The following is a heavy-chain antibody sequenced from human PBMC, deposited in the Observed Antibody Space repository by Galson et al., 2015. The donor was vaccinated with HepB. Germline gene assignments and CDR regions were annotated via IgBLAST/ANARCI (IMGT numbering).Heavy chain of an antibody. CDR3: ARPRSRGWYLWRLFDY. Sequence: SLRLSCAASGFTFDDYGMSWVRHAPGKGLEWVSGINWNGGSTGYADSVKGRFTISRDNAKNSLYLQINSLRAEDTALYYCARPRSRGWYLWRLFDYWGQGTLVTVSS. J-gene: IGHJ4*02. CDR2: INWNGGST. V-gene: IGHV3-20*04. CDR1: GFTFDDYG. D-gene: IGHD6-19*01.